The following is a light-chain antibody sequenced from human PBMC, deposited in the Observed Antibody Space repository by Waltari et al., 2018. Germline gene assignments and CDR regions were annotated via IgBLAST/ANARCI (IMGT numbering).Light chain of an antibody. Sequence: DIQMTQSPSTLSASVGDRVTITCRASQSIGSSLAWYQQKPGKAPKVVIYGESSLESGVPSRFSGSGSGTEFTLTISSLQPDDFATYYCQQCNSYLLTFGGGTKVEIK. CDR1: QSIGSS. CDR3: QQCNSYLLT. J-gene: IGKJ4*01. V-gene: IGKV1-5*03. CDR2: GES.